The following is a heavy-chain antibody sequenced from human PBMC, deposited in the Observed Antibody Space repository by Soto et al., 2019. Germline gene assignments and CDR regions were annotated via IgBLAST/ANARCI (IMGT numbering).Heavy chain of an antibody. V-gene: IGHV3-11*05. D-gene: IGHD3-9*01. CDR2: IGRSNSYT. Sequence: GGSLRLSCAASGFTFSDYYMSWIRQAPGKGLEWVSYIGRSNSYTNYADSVKGRFTISRDNAKNSLYLQMNSLRAEDTDVYYCARDADILTGSDAFDIWGQGTMVTV. CDR1: GFTFSDYY. CDR3: ARDADILTGSDAFDI. J-gene: IGHJ3*02.